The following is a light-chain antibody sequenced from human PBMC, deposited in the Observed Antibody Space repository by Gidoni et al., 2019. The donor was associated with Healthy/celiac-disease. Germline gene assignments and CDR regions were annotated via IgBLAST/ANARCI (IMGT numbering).Light chain of an antibody. CDR2: SNN. V-gene: IGLV1-44*01. CDR3: AAWDDSLNGRGV. Sequence: QSVLTQPPSASGTPGQRVTIPCSGSSSNIGSNTVTWYQQLPGTAPKLLIYSNNQRPSGVPGRFSGSKSGTSASLAISGLQSEDEADYYCAAWDDSLNGRGVFGGGTKLTVL. J-gene: IGLJ3*02. CDR1: SSNIGSNT.